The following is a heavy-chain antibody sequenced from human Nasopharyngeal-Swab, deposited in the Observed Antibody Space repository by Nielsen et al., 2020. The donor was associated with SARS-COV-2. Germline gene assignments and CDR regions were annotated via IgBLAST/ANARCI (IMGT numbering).Heavy chain of an antibody. J-gene: IGHJ6*03. V-gene: IGHV1-46*01. CDR3: ARGGEYSYGFHTRRSYYVDV. Sequence: ASVKVSCKASGYTFTSYYMHWVRQPPAQGLEWMGIINPSGGSTSYAQKFQGRVTMTRDTSTSTVYMELTSLRSENTAVYYCARGGEYSYGFHTRRSYYVDVWGKGTTVTVSS. CDR1: GYTFTSYY. CDR2: INPSGGST. D-gene: IGHD5-18*01.